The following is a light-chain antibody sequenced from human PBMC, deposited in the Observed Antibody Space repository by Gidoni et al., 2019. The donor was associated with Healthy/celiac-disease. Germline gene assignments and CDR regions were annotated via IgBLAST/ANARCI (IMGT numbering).Light chain of an antibody. CDR3: QNSNSTPT. J-gene: IGKJ1*01. CDR1: QSISSY. V-gene: IGKV1-39*01. CDR2: AAS. Sequence: DIQMTQSPSSLSASVGDRVTITCRASQSISSYLNWYQQKPGKAPKLLIYAASSLQSGVPSRFSGSGSGTDITIISSSLQPDDFATYYCQNSNSTPTFGQGTKVEIK.